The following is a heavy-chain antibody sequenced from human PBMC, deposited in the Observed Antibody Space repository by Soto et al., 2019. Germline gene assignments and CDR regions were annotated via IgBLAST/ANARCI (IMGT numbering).Heavy chain of an antibody. CDR3: ARDNVVVVAANYYGTDV. D-gene: IGHD2-15*01. CDR2: ISYDGSNK. Sequence: QVQLVESGGGVVQPGRSLRLSCAASGFTFSSYAMHWVRQAPGKGLEWVAVISYDGSNKYYADSVKGRFTISRDNSKNTLYLQMNSLRAEDTAVYYCARDNVVVVAANYYGTDVWGQGTTVTVSS. J-gene: IGHJ6*02. V-gene: IGHV3-30-3*01. CDR1: GFTFSSYA.